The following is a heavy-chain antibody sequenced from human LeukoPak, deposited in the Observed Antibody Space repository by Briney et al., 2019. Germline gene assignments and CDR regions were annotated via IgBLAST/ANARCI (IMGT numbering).Heavy chain of an antibody. Sequence: GASVKVSCKASGYTFTSYGISWVRQAPGQGLEWMGWISAYNGNTNYAQKLQGRVTMTTDTSTGTAYMELRSLRSDDTAVYYCARTPYYYESSGYYLGDYWGQGTLVTVSS. J-gene: IGHJ4*02. CDR3: ARTPYYYESSGYYLGDY. V-gene: IGHV1-18*01. D-gene: IGHD3-22*01. CDR1: GYTFTSYG. CDR2: ISAYNGNT.